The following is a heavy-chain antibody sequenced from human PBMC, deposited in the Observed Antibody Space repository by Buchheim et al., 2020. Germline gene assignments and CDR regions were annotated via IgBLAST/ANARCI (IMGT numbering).Heavy chain of an antibody. Sequence: EVQLVESGGGLVQPGGSLRLSCAASGFTFSGYWMHWVRQAPGKGLVWVSHIKSDGSSATYADSVKGRFTISRDNANNTAYLQMNSLTAEDTAVYYCVRNYGMDVWGQGT. V-gene: IGHV3-74*01. CDR1: GFTFSGYW. CDR2: IKSDGSSA. CDR3: VRNYGMDV. J-gene: IGHJ6*02.